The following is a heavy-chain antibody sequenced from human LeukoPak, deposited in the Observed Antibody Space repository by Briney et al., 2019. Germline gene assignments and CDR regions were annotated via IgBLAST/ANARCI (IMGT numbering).Heavy chain of an antibody. J-gene: IGHJ5*02. CDR1: GYTFTGYY. CDR3: ARDLGIAAAANWFDP. D-gene: IGHD6-13*01. Sequence: ASVKVSCKASGYTFTGYYVHWVRQAPGQGLEWMGRINPNSGDTNYAQKFQGRVTMTRDTSISTAYMELSRLRSDDTAVYYCARDLGIAAAANWFDPWGQGTLVTVSS. V-gene: IGHV1-2*06. CDR2: INPNSGDT.